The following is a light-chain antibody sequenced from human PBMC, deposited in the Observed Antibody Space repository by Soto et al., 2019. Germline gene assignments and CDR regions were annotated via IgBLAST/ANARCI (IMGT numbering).Light chain of an antibody. V-gene: IGKV3-11*01. Sequence: EIVLTQSPATLSLSPGERATLSCRASQSVSGYLAWYQQKPGQAPRLLMYDASNGATGIPARFSGSGSGTDFTLTISSLEPVDFAVYYCQQRSNWPSTFGGGTKVEIK. CDR1: QSVSGY. CDR3: QQRSNWPST. J-gene: IGKJ4*01. CDR2: DAS.